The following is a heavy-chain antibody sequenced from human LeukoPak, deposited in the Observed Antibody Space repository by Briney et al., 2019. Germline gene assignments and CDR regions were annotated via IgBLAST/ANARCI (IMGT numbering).Heavy chain of an antibody. CDR2: ISGSGGST. CDR1: GFTFSSYA. J-gene: IGHJ4*02. Sequence: GGSLRLSCAASGFTFSSYAMSWVRQAPGKGLEWVSAISGSGGSTYYADSVKGRFTISRDNSKNTLYLQMNSLRAEDTAVYYCAKDYDSSGYPFDYWGQATLVTVSS. CDR3: AKDYDSSGYPFDY. V-gene: IGHV3-23*01. D-gene: IGHD3-22*01.